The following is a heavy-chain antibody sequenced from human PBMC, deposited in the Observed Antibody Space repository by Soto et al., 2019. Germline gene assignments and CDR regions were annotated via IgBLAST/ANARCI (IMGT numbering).Heavy chain of an antibody. J-gene: IGHJ4*02. CDR3: ARENWEGFDY. CDR1: GGSISSYY. CDR2: IYYSGST. Sequence: SETLSLTCTVSGGSISSYYWSWIRQPPGKGLEWIGYIYYSGSTNYNPSLKSRVTISVDTSKNQFSLKLSSVAAADTAVYYCARENWEGFDYWGQGTLVSVSS. V-gene: IGHV4-59*01. D-gene: IGHD7-27*01.